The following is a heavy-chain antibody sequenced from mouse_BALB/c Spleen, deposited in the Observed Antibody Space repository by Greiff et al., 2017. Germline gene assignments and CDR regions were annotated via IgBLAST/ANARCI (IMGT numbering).Heavy chain of an antibody. J-gene: IGHJ3*01. CDR1: GYSITSDYA. D-gene: IGHD1-1*02. CDR2: ISYSGST. V-gene: IGHV3-2*02. CDR3: ARSGGGWFAY. Sequence: EVQLQESGPGLVKPSQSLSLTCTVTGYSITSDYAWNWIRQFPGNKLEWMGYISYSGSTSYNPSLKSRISITRDTSKNQFFLQLNSVTTEDTATYYCARSGGGWFAYWGQGTLVTVSA.